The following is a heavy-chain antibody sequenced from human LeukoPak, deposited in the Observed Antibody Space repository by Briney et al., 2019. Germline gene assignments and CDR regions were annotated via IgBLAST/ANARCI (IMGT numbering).Heavy chain of an antibody. CDR3: ATGSPYGSGSYEKDYYYYYMDV. D-gene: IGHD3-10*01. Sequence: SVKVSCKASGGTFSSYAISWVRQAPGQGLEWMGGIIPIFGTANYAQKFQGRVTITADESTSTAYMELSSLRSEDTAVYYCATGSPYGSGSYEKDYYYYYMDVWGKGTTVTISS. CDR2: IIPIFGTA. J-gene: IGHJ6*03. V-gene: IGHV1-69*13. CDR1: GGTFSSYA.